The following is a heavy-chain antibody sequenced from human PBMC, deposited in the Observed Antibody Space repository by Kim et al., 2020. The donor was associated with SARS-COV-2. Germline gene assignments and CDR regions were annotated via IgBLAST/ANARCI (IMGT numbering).Heavy chain of an antibody. D-gene: IGHD3-16*01. Sequence: SETLSLTCTVSGGSISSSSYYWGWIRQPPGKGLEWIGSIYYSGSTYYNPSLKSRVTISVDTSKNQFSLKLSSVTAADTAVYYCARHPTTPQSWGDYYYGMDVWGQGTTVTVSS. CDR2: IYYSGST. CDR3: ARHPTTPQSWGDYYYGMDV. J-gene: IGHJ6*02. V-gene: IGHV4-39*01. CDR1: GGSISSSSYY.